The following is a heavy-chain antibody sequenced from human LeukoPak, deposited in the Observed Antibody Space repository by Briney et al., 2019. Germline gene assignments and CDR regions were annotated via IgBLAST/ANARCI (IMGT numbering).Heavy chain of an antibody. CDR1: AGSINSTNHF. CDR3: ARGIRGSSSSYYSSSYYYYHMDV. J-gene: IGHJ6*03. CDR2: RYYSGST. D-gene: IGHD6-6*01. V-gene: IGHV4-61*05. Sequence: PSETLSLTCTVSAGSINSTNHFWGWIRQPPGKGLEWIAYRYYSGSTNYNPSLKSRVTISVDTSKNQFSLKLSSVTAADTAVYYCARGIRGSSSSYYSSSYYYYHMDVWGKGTTVTVSS.